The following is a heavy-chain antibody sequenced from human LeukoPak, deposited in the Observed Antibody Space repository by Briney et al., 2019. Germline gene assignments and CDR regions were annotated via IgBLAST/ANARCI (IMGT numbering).Heavy chain of an antibody. V-gene: IGHV3-66*01. Sequence: GGSLRLSCAASGFTVSSNYMSWVRQAPGKGLEWVSVIYTGGSTYYADSVKGRFAISRDNSKNTLYLQMNSLRAEDTAVYYCYSMIVVTIRLINDYWGQGTLVTVSS. J-gene: IGHJ4*02. D-gene: IGHD3-22*01. CDR1: GFTVSSNY. CDR3: YSMIVVTIRLINDY. CDR2: IYTGGST.